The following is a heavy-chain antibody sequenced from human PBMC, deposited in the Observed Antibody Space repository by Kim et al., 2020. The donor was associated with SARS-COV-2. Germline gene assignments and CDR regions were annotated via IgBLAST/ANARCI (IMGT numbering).Heavy chain of an antibody. V-gene: IGHV3-23*01. J-gene: IGHJ4*02. CDR1: GFTFSNYG. CDR2: ISGSGDIT. CDR3: SNPRQPGY. D-gene: IGHD6-13*01. Sequence: GGSLRLSCAASGFTFSNYGMTWVRQAPGKGLEWVAGISGSGDITRYADSVKGRFTISRDNSKNALYLQLSSLRAEDTAIYYCSNPRQPGYWCQGTLATVS.